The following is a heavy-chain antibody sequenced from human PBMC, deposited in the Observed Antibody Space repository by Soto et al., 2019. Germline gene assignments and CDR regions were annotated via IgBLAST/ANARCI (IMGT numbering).Heavy chain of an antibody. D-gene: IGHD1-7*01. CDR3: AKDSLIITGTVSYFDY. CDR2: ISGSGGST. Sequence: PGGSLRLSCAASGFTFSSYAMSWVRQAPGKGLEWVSAISGSGGSTYYADSVKGRFTISRDNSKNALYLQMNSLRAEDTAVYYCAKDSLIITGTVSYFDYWGQGTLVTVSS. V-gene: IGHV3-23*01. J-gene: IGHJ4*02. CDR1: GFTFSSYA.